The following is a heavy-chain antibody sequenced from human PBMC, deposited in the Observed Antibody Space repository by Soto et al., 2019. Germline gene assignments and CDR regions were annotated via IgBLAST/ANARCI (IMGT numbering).Heavy chain of an antibody. CDR3: AKDRLLRTYYFDF. J-gene: IGHJ4*02. D-gene: IGHD2-15*01. CDR1: GFTFKNHG. Sequence: QVQLVESGGGVVQPRNSLRLSCAASGFTFKNHGIHWVRQSPGKGLEWVALVSYLGSEKYYSDSVKGRFSVSRDNSKNIVYLQMNSLRPEDTALYYCAKDRLLRTYYFDFWGQGTRVAVSS. CDR2: VSYLGSEK. V-gene: IGHV3-30*18.